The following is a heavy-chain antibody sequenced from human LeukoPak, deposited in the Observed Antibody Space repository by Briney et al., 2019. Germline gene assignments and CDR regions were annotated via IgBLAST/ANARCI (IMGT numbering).Heavy chain of an antibody. CDR1: GFTFSAHW. CDR2: ISYDGSNK. CDR3: AKDAIHCSSTSCSLYYFDY. D-gene: IGHD2-2*01. Sequence: GGSLRLSCAASGFTFSAHWMTWVRQAPGKGLEWVAVISYDGSNKYYAGSVKGRFTISRDNSKNTLYLQMNSLRAEDTAVYYCAKDAIHCSSTSCSLYYFDYWGQGTLVTVSS. V-gene: IGHV3-30*18. J-gene: IGHJ4*02.